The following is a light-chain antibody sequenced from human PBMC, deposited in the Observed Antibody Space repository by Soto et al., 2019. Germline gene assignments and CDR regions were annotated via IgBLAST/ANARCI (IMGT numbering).Light chain of an antibody. CDR3: QQSATPPEM. CDR2: GAS. V-gene: IGKV3-20*01. Sequence: EIVLTQPPGTLSLSPGERATLSCRASQSVTSTSLAWYQQKPGQAPRLLIYGASSRATDIPDTFSGSWSGTDFALIISRLEAEDFVLYYCQQSATPPEMFGQGTKVQIK. J-gene: IGKJ1*01. CDR1: QSVTSTS.